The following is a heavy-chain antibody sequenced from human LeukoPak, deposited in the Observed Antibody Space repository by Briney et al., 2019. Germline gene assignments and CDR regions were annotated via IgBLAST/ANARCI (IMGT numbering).Heavy chain of an antibody. CDR2: ISNDGSTK. D-gene: IGHD3-10*01. Sequence: PGRPLKLSCAASGFTFNSYAMHWVRQPPGKGLEWVTVISNDGSTKYYADSVRGRFTISRDNSKNTLYLQINSLRLDDTAVYYCARAMVRGVPFDYWGQGTLVTVSS. CDR3: ARAMVRGVPFDY. CDR1: GFTFNSYA. J-gene: IGHJ4*02. V-gene: IGHV3-30-3*01.